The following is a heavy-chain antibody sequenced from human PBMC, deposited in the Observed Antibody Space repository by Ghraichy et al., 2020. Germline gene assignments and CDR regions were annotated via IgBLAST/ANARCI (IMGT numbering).Heavy chain of an antibody. CDR3: ARDPYKWNAGGFDI. Sequence: GGSLRLSCAASGFTVSTSHMSWVRQAPGKGLEWVSVIYSGGRTSYVESVKGRFTISRDNPKNTLYLQMNSLRVEDTAVYYCARDPYKWNAGGFDIWGQGTMVTVSP. D-gene: IGHD1-20*01. CDR1: GFTVSTSH. J-gene: IGHJ3*02. CDR2: IYSGGRT. V-gene: IGHV3-53*01.